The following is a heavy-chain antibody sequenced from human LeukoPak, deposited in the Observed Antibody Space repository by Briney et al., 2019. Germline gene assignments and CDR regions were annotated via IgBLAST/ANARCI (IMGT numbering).Heavy chain of an antibody. D-gene: IGHD5-12*01. V-gene: IGHV1-46*01. Sequence: ASVKVSCKASGYTFTSYYMHWVRQAPGQGLEWMGIINPSGGSTSYAQKFQGRDTMTRDTSTSTVYMELSSLRSEDTAVYYCARVGLRAKDAFDIWGQGTMVTVSS. CDR2: INPSGGST. CDR1: GYTFTSYY. CDR3: ARVGLRAKDAFDI. J-gene: IGHJ3*02.